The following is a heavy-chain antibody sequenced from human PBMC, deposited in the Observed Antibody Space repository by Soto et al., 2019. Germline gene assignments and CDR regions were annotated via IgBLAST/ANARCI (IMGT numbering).Heavy chain of an antibody. V-gene: IGHV1-18*01. CDR1: GYTFTSYG. CDR2: ISAYNGNT. J-gene: IGHJ4*02. CDR3: ARDLATMVRGVGLYDY. Sequence: QVQLVQSGAEVKKPGASVKVSCKASGYTFTSYGISWVRQAPGQGLEWMGWISAYNGNTNYAQKLQGRVTMTTDTATSTAYMELRSLRCDDTAVYYCARDLATMVRGVGLYDYWGQGTLVTVSS. D-gene: IGHD3-10*01.